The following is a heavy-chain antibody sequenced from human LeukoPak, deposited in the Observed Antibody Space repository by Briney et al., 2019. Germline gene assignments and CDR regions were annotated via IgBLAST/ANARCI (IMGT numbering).Heavy chain of an antibody. J-gene: IGHJ4*02. CDR3: ARARAQCGGDCYSDYGY. V-gene: IGHV3-23*01. Sequence: GGSLRLSCAASGFTFSPYAMSWVRQAPGKGLEWVSVFSGSGPTTFYADSVKGRFTISRDNSKNTLFLQMNSLRAEDTAIYYCARARAQCGGDCYSDYGYWGQGTLVTVSS. CDR1: GFTFSPYA. CDR2: FSGSGPTT. D-gene: IGHD2-21*02.